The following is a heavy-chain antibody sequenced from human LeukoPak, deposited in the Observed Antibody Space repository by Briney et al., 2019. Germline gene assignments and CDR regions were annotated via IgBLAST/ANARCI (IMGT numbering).Heavy chain of an antibody. D-gene: IGHD3-10*01. CDR2: ISSSSSYI. Sequence: GSLRPSCAASGFTFSSYSMNWVRQAPGKGLEWVSSISSSSSYIYYADSVKGRFTISRDNAKNSLYLQMNSLRAEDTAVYYCARFGGYGGFDPWGQGTLVTVSS. CDR3: ARFGGYGGFDP. J-gene: IGHJ5*02. V-gene: IGHV3-21*01. CDR1: GFTFSSYS.